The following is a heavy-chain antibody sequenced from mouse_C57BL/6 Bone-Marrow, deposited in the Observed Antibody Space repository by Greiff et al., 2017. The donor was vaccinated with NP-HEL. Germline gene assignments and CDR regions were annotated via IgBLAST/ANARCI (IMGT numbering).Heavy chain of an antibody. D-gene: IGHD1-1*01. CDR3: TTTITTVVALDY. V-gene: IGHV14-4*01. CDR1: GFNIKDDY. CDR2: IDPENGDT. Sequence: EVQLQQSGAELVRPGASVKLSCIASGFNIKDDYMYWVKQRPEQGLEWIGWIDPENGDTEYASKFQGKATITADTSSNTAYLQLSSLTSEDTAVYYCTTTITTVVALDYWGQGTTLTVSS. J-gene: IGHJ2*01.